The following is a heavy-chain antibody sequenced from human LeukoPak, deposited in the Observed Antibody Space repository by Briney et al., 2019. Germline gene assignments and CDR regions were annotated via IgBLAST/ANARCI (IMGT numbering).Heavy chain of an antibody. J-gene: IGHJ5*02. CDR1: GFTFSNHA. CDR3: AREYSYGYDDWFDP. D-gene: IGHD5-18*01. V-gene: IGHV3-23*01. Sequence: GGFLRLSCAASGFTFSNHAMSWFRQAPGKGLEWVSAISPPGGTTYFADSVKGRFNISRDNSKNTLYLQMNSLRAGDTAIYYCAREYSYGYDDWFDPWGQGTLVTVSS. CDR2: ISPPGGTT.